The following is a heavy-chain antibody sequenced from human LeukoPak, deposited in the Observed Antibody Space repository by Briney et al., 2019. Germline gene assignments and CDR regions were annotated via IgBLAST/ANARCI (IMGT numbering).Heavy chain of an antibody. Sequence: SETLPLTCSVSGGPISSYYWSWIRQPPGKGLEWIGYIYYSGNTNYNPSLKSRVTISVDTSKKQFSLNLRSVTAADTAVYYWTRTPTYYGSATYLDYWGQGTLVTVSS. J-gene: IGHJ4*02. CDR2: IYYSGNT. CDR3: TRTPTYYGSATYLDY. V-gene: IGHV4-59*01. CDR1: GGPISSYY. D-gene: IGHD3-10*01.